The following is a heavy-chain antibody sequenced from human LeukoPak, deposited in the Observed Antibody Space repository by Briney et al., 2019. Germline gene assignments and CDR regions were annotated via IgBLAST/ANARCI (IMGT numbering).Heavy chain of an antibody. V-gene: IGHV3-66*01. J-gene: IGHJ4*02. D-gene: IGHD4-17*01. CDR1: GFTFSSYW. CDR3: ARFTVTHY. CDR2: IYSGGST. Sequence: GGSLRLSCAASGFTFSSYWMHWVRQAPGKGLEWVSVIYSGGSTYYADSVKGRFTISRDNSKNTLYLQMNSLRAEDTAVYYCARFTVTHYWGQGTLVTVSS.